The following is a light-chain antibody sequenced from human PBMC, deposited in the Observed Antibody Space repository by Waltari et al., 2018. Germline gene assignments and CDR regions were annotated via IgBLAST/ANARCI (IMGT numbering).Light chain of an antibody. CDR1: GSDIGGYNY. J-gene: IGLJ1*01. CDR3: CSYAGSYTFV. Sequence: QSALTQPRSVSGSLGQSVTIPCPGTGSDIGGYNYVSWYQQHPDKVPKPIIFDVAKRPSGVPDRFPSSKSGNTASQTISGLQAEDEADYYCCSYAGSYTFVFGVRTKVSVV. V-gene: IGLV2-11*01. CDR2: DVA.